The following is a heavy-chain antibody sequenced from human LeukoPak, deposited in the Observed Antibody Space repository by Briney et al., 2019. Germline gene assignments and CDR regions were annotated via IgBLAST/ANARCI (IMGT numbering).Heavy chain of an antibody. CDR2: INHRGIT. J-gene: IGHJ4*02. Sequence: SETLSLTSAVSGGSFSGVFWNWIRQPPGKGLEWIAEINHRGITNYSPSLKSRVTISVDTSKNQFSLKLTSVTAADTGVYYCARDPTTVVTVPHYFDDWGQGTLVTVSS. V-gene: IGHV4-34*01. CDR3: ARDPTTVVTVPHYFDD. D-gene: IGHD4-23*01. CDR1: GGSFSGVF.